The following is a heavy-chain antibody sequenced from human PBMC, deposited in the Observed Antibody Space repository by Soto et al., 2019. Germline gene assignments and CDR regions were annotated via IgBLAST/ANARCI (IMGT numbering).Heavy chain of an antibody. CDR2: INPSGGST. CDR1: GYTFTSYY. CDR3: ARALSSGDGDYYYYYGMDV. J-gene: IGHJ6*02. D-gene: IGHD6-25*01. Sequence: VAAVKVSCKASGYTFTSYYMHWVRQAPGQGLEWMGIINPSGGSTSYAQKFQGRVTMTRDTSTSTVYMELSSLRSEDTAVYYCARALSSGDGDYYYYYGMDVWGQGTTVTVSS. V-gene: IGHV1-46*01.